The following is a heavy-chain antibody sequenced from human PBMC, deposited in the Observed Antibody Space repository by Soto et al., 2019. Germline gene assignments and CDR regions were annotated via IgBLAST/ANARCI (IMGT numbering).Heavy chain of an antibody. CDR2: IYSGGST. D-gene: IGHD3-22*01. CDR1: GFTVSSNY. CDR3: ARMGDSSGYSGWCDP. V-gene: IGHV3-66*01. J-gene: IGHJ5*02. Sequence: EVPLVESGGGLVQPGGSLRLSCAASGFTVSSNYMSWVRQAPGKGLEWVSVIYSGGSTYYADSVKGRFTISRDNSKNSLYRQMSSLRAEDTAVYYCARMGDSSGYSGWCDPWGEGTLGTVS.